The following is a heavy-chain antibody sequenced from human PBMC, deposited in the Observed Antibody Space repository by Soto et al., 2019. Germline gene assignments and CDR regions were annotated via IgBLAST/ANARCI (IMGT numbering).Heavy chain of an antibody. CDR2: IYYSGRT. Sequence: SETLSLTCIVSGESISSSSYYWGWIRQPPGKGLEWIGSIYYSGRTYYNPSFKSRVTISIDTSKNQISLKLSSVTATDTAVYYCARQRTTVVTQAYFDHWGQGALVTDS. CDR1: GESISSSSYY. V-gene: IGHV4-39*01. D-gene: IGHD2-21*02. CDR3: ARQRTTVVTQAYFDH. J-gene: IGHJ4*02.